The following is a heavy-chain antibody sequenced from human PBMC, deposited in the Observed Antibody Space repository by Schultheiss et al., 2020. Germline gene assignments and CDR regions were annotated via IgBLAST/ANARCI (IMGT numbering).Heavy chain of an antibody. CDR2: IWYDGSNK. V-gene: IGHV3-33*01. D-gene: IGHD6-6*01. J-gene: IGHJ4*02. Sequence: GGSLRLSCAASGFTFSSYGMHWVRQAPGKGLEWVAVIWYDGSNKYYADSVKGRFTISRDNSKNTLYLQMNSLKTEDTAVYYCTTENIAARPEQFDYWGQGTLVTVSS. CDR3: TTENIAARPEQFDY. CDR1: GFTFSSYG.